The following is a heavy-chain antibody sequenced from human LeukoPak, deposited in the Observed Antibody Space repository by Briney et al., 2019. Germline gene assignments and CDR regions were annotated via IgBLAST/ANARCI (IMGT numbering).Heavy chain of an antibody. CDR1: GYTFTGYY. CDR2: INPHSGGT. D-gene: IGHD2-2*01. CDR3: ARDVGEYCSSTNCYASHY. J-gene: IGHJ4*02. V-gene: IGHV1-2*02. Sequence: GASVKVSCKASGYTFTGYYIQWIRQAPGQGLEWMGWINPHSGGTNYAQKFQGGVTMTRDTSITTAYMELSSLRSDDTAVYYCARDVGEYCSSTNCYASHYWGQGTLVTVSS.